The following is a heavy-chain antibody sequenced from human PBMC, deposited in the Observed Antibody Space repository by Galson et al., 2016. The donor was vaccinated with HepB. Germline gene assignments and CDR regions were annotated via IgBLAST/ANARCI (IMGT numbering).Heavy chain of an antibody. Sequence: SLRLSCATSGFNFHTYGMHWVRQAPGKGLEWVAVTWYDGSNKYYADSVKGRFTISRDNSRTTLYLQMNSLRADDTAVYYCARGGYLYYSGTYMGAYWGQGTLVTVSS. V-gene: IGHV3-33*01. CDR3: ARGGYLYYSGTYMGAY. J-gene: IGHJ4*02. CDR1: GFNFHTYG. CDR2: TWYDGSNK. D-gene: IGHD1-7*01.